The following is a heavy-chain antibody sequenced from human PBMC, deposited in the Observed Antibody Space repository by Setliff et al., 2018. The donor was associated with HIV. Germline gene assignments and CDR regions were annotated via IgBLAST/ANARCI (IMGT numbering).Heavy chain of an antibody. V-gene: IGHV3-30*18. J-gene: IGHJ4*01. D-gene: IGHD2-15*01. CDR1: GFTFINYD. CDR2: ISHDGSNE. CDR3: AKDGISGGAYPPYYFDY. Sequence: PGGSLRLSCEASGFTFINYDMHWVRQAPGKGLEWVAVISHDGSNEYYSDSVKGRFTISRDNSKNTLYLLMNGLRVEDTAVYYCAKDGISGGAYPPYYFDYWGHGTLVTVSS.